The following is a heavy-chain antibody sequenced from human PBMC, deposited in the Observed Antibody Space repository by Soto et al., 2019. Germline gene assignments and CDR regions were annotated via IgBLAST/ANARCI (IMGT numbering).Heavy chain of an antibody. D-gene: IGHD2-15*01. Sequence: GGSLRLSCAASGFAFSSYSMNWVRQAPGKGLEWVSSISSSSSYIYYADSVKGRFTISRDNAKNSLYLQMNSLRAEDTAVYYCATVGEGYCSGGSCYSNWFDPWGQGTLVTVS. CDR1: GFAFSSYS. V-gene: IGHV3-21*01. J-gene: IGHJ5*02. CDR3: ATVGEGYCSGGSCYSNWFDP. CDR2: ISSSSSYI.